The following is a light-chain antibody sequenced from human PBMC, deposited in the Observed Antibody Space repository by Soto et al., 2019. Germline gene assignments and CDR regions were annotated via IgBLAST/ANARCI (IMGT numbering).Light chain of an antibody. Sequence: DIVMTQAPDSLAVSLGERATITCRSSQSVFYSPNKKNYLAWYQQKPGQAPRLLIYDASNRAAGVPYRFRGSGSGTDFTLTISSVEPEDFGVYYCQQRSDWPPITFGQGTRLEIK. CDR3: QQRSDWPPIT. CDR2: DAS. J-gene: IGKJ5*01. CDR1: QSVFYSPNKKNY. V-gene: IGKV4-1*01.